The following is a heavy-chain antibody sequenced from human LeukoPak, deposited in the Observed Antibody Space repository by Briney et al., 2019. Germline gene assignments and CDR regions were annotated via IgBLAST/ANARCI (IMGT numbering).Heavy chain of an antibody. V-gene: IGHV3-30-3*01. J-gene: IGHJ5*02. D-gene: IGHD3-9*01. CDR3: ASHDEEYDILAGYWIET. Sequence: GGSLRPSCAASGFTFSSYAMHWVRQAPGKGLEWVAVISYDGSNKYYADSVKGRFTISRDNGDNSIHLQMNSQRGEDTAIYYCASHDEEYDILAGYWIETWGQGTLVTVSS. CDR1: GFTFSSYA. CDR2: ISYDGSNK.